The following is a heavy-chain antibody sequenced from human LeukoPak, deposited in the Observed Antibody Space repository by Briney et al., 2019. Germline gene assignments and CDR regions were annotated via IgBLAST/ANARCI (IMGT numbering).Heavy chain of an antibody. J-gene: IGHJ3*02. CDR2: ISSNGGST. CDR1: GFTFSSYA. Sequence: PGGSLRLSCAASGFTFSSYAMHWVRQAPGKGLEYVSAISSNGGSTYYANSVKGRFTISRDNSKNTLYLQMGSLRAEDMAVYYCAREHGSAGVVAFDIWGQGTMVTVSS. V-gene: IGHV3-64*01. CDR3: AREHGSAGVVAFDI. D-gene: IGHD3-10*01.